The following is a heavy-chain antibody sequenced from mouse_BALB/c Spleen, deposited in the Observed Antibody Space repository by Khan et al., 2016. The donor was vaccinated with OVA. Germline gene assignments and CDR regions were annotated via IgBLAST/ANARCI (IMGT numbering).Heavy chain of an antibody. D-gene: IGHD2-14*01. J-gene: IGHJ3*01. CDR2: MIYTGYT. V-gene: IGHV3-8*02. CDR1: GDSITSGY. CDR3: ARSTYGYAFAY. Sequence: VQLQQSGPSLVKPSQTLSLTCSVTGDSITSGYWSWIRKFPGNKLEYMGYMIYTGYTDYNPPLKSRLAITRHTSKNQYYLLLNSVTTEDTATYYGARSTYGYAFAYWGQGTLVTVSA.